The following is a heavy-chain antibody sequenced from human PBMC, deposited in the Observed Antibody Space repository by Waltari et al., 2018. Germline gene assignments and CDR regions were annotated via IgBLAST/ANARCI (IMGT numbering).Heavy chain of an antibody. CDR2: IYSGGST. Sequence: EVQLLESGGGLVQPGGSLRLSCAASGFTFSSHAMSWVRQAPGKGLEWVSVIYSGGSTYYADSVKGRFTISRDNSKNTLYLQMNSLRAEDTAVYYCAKVEWLLYLGYWGQGTLVTVSS. J-gene: IGHJ4*02. D-gene: IGHD3-3*01. CDR3: AKVEWLLYLGY. V-gene: IGHV3-23*03. CDR1: GFTFSSHA.